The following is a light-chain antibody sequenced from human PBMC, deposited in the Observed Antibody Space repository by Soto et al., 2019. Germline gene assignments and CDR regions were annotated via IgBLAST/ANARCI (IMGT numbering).Light chain of an antibody. V-gene: IGKV1-33*01. CDR3: QHYGDFPFT. CDR1: QDITNY. Sequence: DIQMTQSLSSLSASVGDRVTITCQASQDITNYLSWYQQKPGKAPKLLIYGASNLQTGVPSRFSGGGSGTDFTLTIRGLQPEDIATYYCQHYGDFPFTFGQGTKVEI. J-gene: IGKJ3*01. CDR2: GAS.